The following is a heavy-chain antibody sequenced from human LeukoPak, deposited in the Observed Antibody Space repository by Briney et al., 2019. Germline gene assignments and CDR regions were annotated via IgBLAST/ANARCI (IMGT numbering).Heavy chain of an antibody. J-gene: IGHJ4*02. Sequence: PGGSLRLSCAASGFTFSSYWMHWVRQAPGKGLVWVSRINTDGSSTSYADSVKGRFTISRDNAKNSLYLQMNSLRAEDTAVYYCARDFVHNSTIHYYDFWSGYSGGYYFDYWGQGTLVTVSS. D-gene: IGHD3-3*01. CDR1: GFTFSSYW. CDR3: ARDFVHNSTIHYYDFWSGYSGGYYFDY. CDR2: INTDGSST. V-gene: IGHV3-74*01.